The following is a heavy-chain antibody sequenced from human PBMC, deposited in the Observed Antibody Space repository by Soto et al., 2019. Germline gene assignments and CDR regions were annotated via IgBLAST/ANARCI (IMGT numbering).Heavy chain of an antibody. V-gene: IGHV4-31*03. D-gene: IGHD2-15*01. CDR1: GDSINSGTYC. Sequence: QVQLQESGPGLVKPSETLSLTCSVSGDSINSGTYCGSWIRQHPGKGLEWVGYFCYSGTTYYNPSLRARISISVDKSENQFSLKVNSVTAADTAVYWCVRRMGSGLPHCDFWGQGALAAAYS. J-gene: IGHJ4*02. CDR2: FCYSGTT. CDR3: VRRMGSGLPHCDF.